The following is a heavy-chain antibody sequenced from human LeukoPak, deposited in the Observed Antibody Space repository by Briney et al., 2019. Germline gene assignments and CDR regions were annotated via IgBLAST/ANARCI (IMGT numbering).Heavy chain of an antibody. CDR1: GFTFSTYW. CDR2: ITSDGSAT. D-gene: IGHD2-15*01. CDR3: ARDAAPGYFDL. J-gene: IGHJ2*01. V-gene: IGHV3-74*01. Sequence: GGSLRLSCAVSGFTFSTYWMHWVRQGPGKGLAWDSRITSDGSATGYADSVKGRFTISRDNAKNTLYLHMDSLRAEDTAVYYCARDAAPGYFDLWGRGTLVTVSS.